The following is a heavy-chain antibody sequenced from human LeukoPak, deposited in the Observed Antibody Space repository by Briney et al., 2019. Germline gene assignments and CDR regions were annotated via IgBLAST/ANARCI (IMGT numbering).Heavy chain of an antibody. CDR2: ISYDGSNK. Sequence: PGRSLRLSCAASGFTFSSYGMHWVRQAPGKGLEWVAVISYDGSNKYYADSVKGRFTISRDNSKNTLYLQMNSLRAEDTAVYYCASLLYGDLTHFDYWGQGTLVTVSS. CDR1: GFTFSSYG. CDR3: ASLLYGDLTHFDY. V-gene: IGHV3-30*03. D-gene: IGHD4-17*01. J-gene: IGHJ4*02.